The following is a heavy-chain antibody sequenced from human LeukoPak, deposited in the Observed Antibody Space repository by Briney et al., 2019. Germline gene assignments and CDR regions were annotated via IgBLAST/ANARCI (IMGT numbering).Heavy chain of an antibody. CDR3: AKEGGGYSYGYWYFDY. J-gene: IGHJ4*02. D-gene: IGHD5-18*01. CDR1: GFTFSSYA. Sequence: PGRSLRLSCAASGFTFSSYAMSWVRQAPGKGLEWVSAISGSGGSTYYADSVKGRFTISRDNSKNTLYLQMNSLRAEDTAVYYCAKEGGGYSYGYWYFDYWGQGTLVTVSS. CDR2: ISGSGGST. V-gene: IGHV3-23*01.